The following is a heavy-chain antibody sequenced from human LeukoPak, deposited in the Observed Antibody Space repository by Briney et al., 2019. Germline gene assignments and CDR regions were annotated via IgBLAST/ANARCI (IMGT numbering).Heavy chain of an antibody. Sequence: GESLKISCKGSGYRFSNYWIAWVRQLPGKGLEWMGIIYPGDSDTRYSPSFQGQVTISADKSISTAYLQWSSLRASDTAMYYCATTYPVAFDIWGQGTMVTVSS. D-gene: IGHD2-2*02. CDR1: GYRFSNYW. CDR3: ATTYPVAFDI. CDR2: IYPGDSDT. J-gene: IGHJ3*02. V-gene: IGHV5-51*01.